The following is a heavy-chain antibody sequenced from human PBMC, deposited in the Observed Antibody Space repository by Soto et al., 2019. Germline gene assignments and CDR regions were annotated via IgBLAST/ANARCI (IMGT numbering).Heavy chain of an antibody. CDR2: IYYSGST. J-gene: IGHJ5*02. CDR1: GGSISSGGYY. V-gene: IGHV4-31*03. D-gene: IGHD1-7*01. Sequence: PSETLSLPCTVSGGSISSGGYYWSWIRQHPGKGLEWIGYIYYSGSTYYNPSLKSRVTISVDTSKNQFSLKLSSVTAADTAVYYCAREVSITGTSDWFDPWGQGTLVTVSS. CDR3: AREVSITGTSDWFDP.